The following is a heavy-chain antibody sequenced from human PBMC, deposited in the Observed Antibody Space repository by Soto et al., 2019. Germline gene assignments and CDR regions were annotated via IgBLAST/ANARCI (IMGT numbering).Heavy chain of an antibody. CDR3: ARAVAVAADFDY. J-gene: IGHJ4*02. CDR1: GYTFTGYA. D-gene: IGHD6-19*01. V-gene: IGHV1-3*05. CDR2: INAGNGNT. Sequence: QAQLVQSGAEEKKPGASVKVSCKASGYTFTGYAMHWVRQAPGQRLEWMGWINAGNGNTKYSQKFQGRVTITRDTSASTAYMELSSLRSEDTAVYYCARAVAVAADFDYCGQGTLGTAS.